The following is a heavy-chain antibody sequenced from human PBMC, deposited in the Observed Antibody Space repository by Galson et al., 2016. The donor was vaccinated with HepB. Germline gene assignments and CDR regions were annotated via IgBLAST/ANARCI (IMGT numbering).Heavy chain of an antibody. CDR3: AKGASGLGYYDF. CDR1: GFTYTSYS. J-gene: IGHJ4*02. V-gene: IGHV3-23*01. CDR2: ISGRGVST. D-gene: IGHD5-12*01. Sequence: SLRLSCAASGFTYTSYSMTWVRLAPGKGLEWVSGISGRGVSTYYADSVKGRFTISRDNSKNTLYLQMNSLGVDDTAVYYCAKGASGLGYYDFWGQGTLVTVSS.